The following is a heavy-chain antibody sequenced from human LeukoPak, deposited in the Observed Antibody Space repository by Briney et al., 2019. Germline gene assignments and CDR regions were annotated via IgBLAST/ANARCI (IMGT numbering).Heavy chain of an antibody. V-gene: IGHV3-49*03. J-gene: IGHJ4*02. D-gene: IGHD5-12*01. CDR2: IRSKASGGTT. CDR3: ARGHSAYDPFDY. Sequence: GRSLRLSCTPSGFTFGDYAMSWFRQAPGKGLEWVGFIRSKASGGTTEYAASVKDRLTISRDDSKSIAYLQMNSLKTDDTAPYYCARGHSAYDPFDYWGQGTLVTVSS. CDR1: GFTFGDYA.